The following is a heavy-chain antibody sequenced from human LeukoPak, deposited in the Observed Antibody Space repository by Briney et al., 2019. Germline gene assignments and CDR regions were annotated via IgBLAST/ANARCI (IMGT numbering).Heavy chain of an antibody. D-gene: IGHD6-13*01. CDR2: IYYSGST. CDR3: ASGAAAGTVLFN. J-gene: IGHJ4*02. V-gene: IGHV4-30-4*08. CDR1: GGSLTSYY. Sequence: SETLSLTCSVSGGSLTSYYWSWIRQPPGKGLEWIGYIYYSGSTYYNPSLKSRVTISVGTSKNQFSLKLSSVTAADTAVYYCASGAAAGTVLFNWGQGTLVTVSS.